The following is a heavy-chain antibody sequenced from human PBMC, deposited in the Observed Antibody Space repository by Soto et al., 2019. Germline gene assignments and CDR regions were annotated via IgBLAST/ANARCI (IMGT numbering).Heavy chain of an antibody. D-gene: IGHD1-1*01. CDR1: GYTFANYG. CDR2: ISGNNGAI. CDR3: VRDLKYLRVTGNWFDS. V-gene: IGHV1-18*04. J-gene: IGHJ5*01. Sequence: QVQLMQSGNEVKKPGASVTVSCKASGYTFANYGISWVRQAPGQGLEWMGWISGNNGAINFAPKVQDRITMALDTSTGVASLTLRSLRSDDTAIYYCVRDLKYLRVTGNWFDSWGQGTLVTVSS.